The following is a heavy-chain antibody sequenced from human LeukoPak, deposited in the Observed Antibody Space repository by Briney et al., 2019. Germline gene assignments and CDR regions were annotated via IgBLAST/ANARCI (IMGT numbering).Heavy chain of an antibody. J-gene: IGHJ4*02. CDR1: GFTFNTYA. CDR2: ISGSVGST. D-gene: IGHD2-15*01. Sequence: GGSLRLSCAASGFTFNTYAMSWVRQAPGKGLEWVSAISGSVGSTYYADSVKGRFTISRDNSKNILYLQIHSLRAEDTAVYYCAKGKGSSSSSIDWWGQGTLVTVSS. V-gene: IGHV3-23*01. CDR3: AKGKGSSSSSIDW.